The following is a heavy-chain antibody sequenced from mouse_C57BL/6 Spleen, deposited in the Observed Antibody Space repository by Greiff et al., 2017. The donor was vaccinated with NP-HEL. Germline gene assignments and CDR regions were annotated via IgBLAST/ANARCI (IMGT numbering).Heavy chain of an antibody. CDR3: ARGYYGSSYRYYATDY. J-gene: IGHJ4*01. Sequence: QVQLQQPGTELVKPGASVKLSCKASGYTFTSYWMHWVKQRPGQGLEWIGNINPSNGGTNYNEKFKSKATLTVDKSSSTAYMQLSSLTSEDSAVYYCARGYYGSSYRYYATDYWGQGTSVTVSS. CDR1: GYTFTSYW. CDR2: INPSNGGT. D-gene: IGHD1-1*01. V-gene: IGHV1-53*01.